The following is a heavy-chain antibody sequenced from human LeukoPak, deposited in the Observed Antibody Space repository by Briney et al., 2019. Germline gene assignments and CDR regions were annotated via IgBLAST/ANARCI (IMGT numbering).Heavy chain of an antibody. CDR3: ARRDGDYADNWFDP. D-gene: IGHD4-17*01. V-gene: IGHV4-4*02. CDR1: GGSISSSDW. Sequence: SGTLSLTCAVSGGSISSSDWWSWVRQPPGKGLEWIGEIYHSGSTNYNPSLKSRVTKSVDKSKNQFSLKLSSVTAADTAVYYCARRDGDYADNWFDPWGQGTLVTVSS. J-gene: IGHJ5*02. CDR2: IYHSGST.